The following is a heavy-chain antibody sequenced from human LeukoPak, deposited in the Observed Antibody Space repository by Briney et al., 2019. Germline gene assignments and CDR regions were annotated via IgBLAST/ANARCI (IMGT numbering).Heavy chain of an antibody. CDR3: ATDVYSSGWYSRKFDY. J-gene: IGHJ4*02. Sequence: EASVKVSRKVSGYTLTELSMHWVRQAPGKGLEWMGGFDPEDGETIYAQKFQGRVTMTEDTSTDTAYMELSSLEDTAVYYCATDVYSSGWYSRKFDYWGQGTLVTVSS. CDR2: FDPEDGET. D-gene: IGHD6-19*01. V-gene: IGHV1-24*01. CDR1: GYTLTELS.